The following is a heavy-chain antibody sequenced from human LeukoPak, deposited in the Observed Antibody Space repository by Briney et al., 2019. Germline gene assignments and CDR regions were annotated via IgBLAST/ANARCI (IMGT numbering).Heavy chain of an antibody. Sequence: ETLSLTCAVYGGSFSGYYWSWVRQAPGKGLEWVSAISGSGGSTYYADSVKGRFTISRDNSKNTLYLQMNSLRAEDTAVYYCASRVVEGYGYYYYYYGMDVWGQGTTVTVSS. CDR2: ISGSGGST. CDR3: ASRVVEGYGYYYYYYGMDV. V-gene: IGHV3-23*01. D-gene: IGHD2-15*01. CDR1: GGSFSGYY. J-gene: IGHJ6*02.